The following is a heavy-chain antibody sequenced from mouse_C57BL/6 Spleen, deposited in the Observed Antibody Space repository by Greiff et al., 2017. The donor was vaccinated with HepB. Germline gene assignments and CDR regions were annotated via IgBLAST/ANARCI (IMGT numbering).Heavy chain of an antibody. J-gene: IGHJ4*01. CDR1: GYTFTSYW. CDR2: IDPSDSET. CDR3: ARSGITTRIDY. D-gene: IGHD1-1*01. Sequence: QVQLQQPGAELVRPGSSVKLSCKASGYTFTSYWMHWVKQRPIQGLEWIGNIDPSDSETHYNQKFKDKATLTVDKSSSTAYMQLSSLTSEDSAVYDFARSGITTRIDYWGQGTSVTVSS. V-gene: IGHV1-52*01.